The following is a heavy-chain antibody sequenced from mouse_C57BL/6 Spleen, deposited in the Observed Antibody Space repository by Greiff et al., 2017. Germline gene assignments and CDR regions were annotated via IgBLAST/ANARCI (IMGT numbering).Heavy chain of an antibody. Sequence: QVQLQQPGAELVKPGASVKMSCKASGYTFTSYWITWVKQRPGQGLEWIGDIYPCSGSTNYNEKFKGKATLTVDTSSSTAYMQLSSLTSEDSSVCACTGDYGSSFEYCGKGSTLTVSS. CDR3: TGDYGSSFEY. CDR2: IYPCSGST. J-gene: IGHJ2*01. D-gene: IGHD1-1*01. V-gene: IGHV1-55*01. CDR1: GYTFTSYW.